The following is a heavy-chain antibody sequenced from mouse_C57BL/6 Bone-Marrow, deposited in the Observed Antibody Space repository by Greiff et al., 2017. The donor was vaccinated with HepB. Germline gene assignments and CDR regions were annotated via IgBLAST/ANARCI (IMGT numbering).Heavy chain of an antibody. Sequence: QVQLQQPGAELVKPGASVKMSCKASGYTFTSYWITWVKQRPGQGLEWIGDIYPGSGSTNYNEKFKSKDTLTGDTSSSTAYMQLSSLTSEDSAVYYCATPYEGYWGQGTSVTVSS. D-gene: IGHD2-3*01. CDR3: ATPYEGY. V-gene: IGHV1-55*01. J-gene: IGHJ4*01. CDR1: GYTFTSYW. CDR2: IYPGSGST.